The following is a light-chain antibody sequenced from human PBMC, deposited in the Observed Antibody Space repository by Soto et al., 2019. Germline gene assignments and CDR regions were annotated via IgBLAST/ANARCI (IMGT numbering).Light chain of an antibody. V-gene: IGKV3-20*01. CDR1: QSVSSKY. J-gene: IGKJ1*01. Sequence: EIVLTQSPGSLSLSPGERATLSCRASQSVSSKYLGWYQQKPGQAPRLLIYGASSRANGIPDRFSGSGSGTNFTLTISRLEPEDFAVYYCQQYGSSPPWTFGQGTKVEVK. CDR3: QQYGSSPPWT. CDR2: GAS.